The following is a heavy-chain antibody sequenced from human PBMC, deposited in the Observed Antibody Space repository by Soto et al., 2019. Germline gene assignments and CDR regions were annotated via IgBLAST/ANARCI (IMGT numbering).Heavy chain of an antibody. CDR2: ISAYNGNT. J-gene: IGHJ4*02. V-gene: IGHV1-18*01. CDR3: ARVLLPYSSSKDPYDY. D-gene: IGHD6-6*01. CDR1: GYTFTSYG. Sequence: ASVKVSCKAAGYTFTSYGISWVRQAPGQGLEWMGWISAYNGNTNYAQKLQGRVTMTTDTSTSTAYMELRSLRSDDTAVYYCARVLLPYSSSKDPYDYCGQGTLVTVSS.